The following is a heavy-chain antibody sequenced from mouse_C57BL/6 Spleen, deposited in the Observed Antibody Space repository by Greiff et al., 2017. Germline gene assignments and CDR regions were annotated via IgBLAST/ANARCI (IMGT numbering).Heavy chain of an antibody. Sequence: DVKLVESGGGLVKPGGSLKLSCAASGFTFSDYGMHWVRQAPEKGLEWVAYISSGSSTIYYADTVKGRFTISRDNAKNTLFLQMTSLRSEDTAMYYCAREGLRYFDVWGTGTTVTVSS. J-gene: IGHJ1*03. D-gene: IGHD2-13*01. V-gene: IGHV5-17*01. CDR1: GFTFSDYG. CDR3: AREGLRYFDV. CDR2: ISSGSSTI.